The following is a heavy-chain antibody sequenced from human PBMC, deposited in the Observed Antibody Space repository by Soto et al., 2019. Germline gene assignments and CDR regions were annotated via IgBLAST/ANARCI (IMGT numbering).Heavy chain of an antibody. CDR1: GFTFSSYS. J-gene: IGHJ5*02. D-gene: IGHD6-13*01. CDR2: ISSSSTL. V-gene: IGHV3-48*01. CDR3: ARHPERIAQIGWFDP. Sequence: PGGSLRLSCAASGFTFSSYSMNWVRQAPGKGLEWVSYISSSSTLYYADSVKGRFTISRDNAKNSLYLQMNSLRAEDTAVYYCARHPERIAQIGWFDPWGQGTLVTVSS.